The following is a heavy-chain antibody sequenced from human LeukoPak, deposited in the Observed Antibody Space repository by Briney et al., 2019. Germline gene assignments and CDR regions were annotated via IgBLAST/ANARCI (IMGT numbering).Heavy chain of an antibody. CDR2: ISYDGSNK. D-gene: IGHD3-22*01. CDR1: GFTFSSYG. Sequence: GGSLRLSCAASGFTFSSYGMHWVRQAPGKGLEWVAVISYDGSNKYYADSVKGRFTISRDNSKNTLYLQMNSLRAEDTAVYYWGNNSYECPVDWGQGTLVTVFS. CDR3: GNNSYECPVD. J-gene: IGHJ4*02. V-gene: IGHV3-30*18.